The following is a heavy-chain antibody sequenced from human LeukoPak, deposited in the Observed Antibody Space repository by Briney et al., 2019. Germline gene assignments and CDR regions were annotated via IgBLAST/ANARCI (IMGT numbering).Heavy chain of an antibody. V-gene: IGHV1-2*04. CDR2: INPNSGGT. J-gene: IGHJ4*02. CDR1: GYTFTGCY. CDR3: ARAVSGSYLIYFDY. Sequence: ASVKVSCKASGYTFTGCYMHWVRQAPGQGLEWMGWINPNSGGTNYAQKFQGWVTMTRDTSISTAYMELSRLRSDDTAVYYCARAVSGSYLIYFDYWGQGTLVTVSS. D-gene: IGHD1-26*01.